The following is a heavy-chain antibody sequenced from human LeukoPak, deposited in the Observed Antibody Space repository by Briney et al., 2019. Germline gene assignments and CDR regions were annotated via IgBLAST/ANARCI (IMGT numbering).Heavy chain of an antibody. CDR1: GYIFTDYY. J-gene: IGHJ5*02. D-gene: IGHD1-1*01. Sequence: ASVKVSCKASGYIFTDYYMHWVRQAPGQGLEWMGWINPNSGGTNYAQKFQGRVTMTRDTSISTAYMELSRLRSDDTAVYYCALSFGTWAWFDPWGQGTLVTVSS. V-gene: IGHV1-2*02. CDR2: INPNSGGT. CDR3: ALSFGTWAWFDP.